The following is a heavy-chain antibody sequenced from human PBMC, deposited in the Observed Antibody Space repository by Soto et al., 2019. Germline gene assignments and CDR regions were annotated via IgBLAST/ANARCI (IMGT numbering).Heavy chain of an antibody. D-gene: IGHD5-12*01. V-gene: IGHV1-69*08. CDR2: IIPLLSTS. CDR1: GGPFSNDI. J-gene: IGHJ4*02. Sequence: QVQLVQSGAEVKKPGSSVKVSCKASGGPFSNDIITWVRQAPGQGLEWMGRIIPLLSTSTYAQKFQGRLTVTADRSTGTAYMELTSLRSEDTAVYYCARDSPIGSTFSGYDAIDYWGQGTRITVSS. CDR3: ARDSPIGSTFSGYDAIDY.